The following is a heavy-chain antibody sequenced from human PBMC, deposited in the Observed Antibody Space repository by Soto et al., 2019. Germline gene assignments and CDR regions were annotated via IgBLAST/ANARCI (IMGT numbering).Heavy chain of an antibody. CDR3: ENQVIWSGYYLRGVGFDP. V-gene: IGHV3-23*01. J-gene: IGHJ5*02. D-gene: IGHD3-3*01. CDR1: GXTFSSYP. CDR2: ISGSGGST. Sequence: GSLRLSGAASGXTFSSYPMSGVRQAPGKGLEWVSAISGSGGSTYYADSVKGRFTISRDNSKNTLYLQMNILRAEDTAVYYCENQVIWSGYYLRGVGFDPWGQGTLVTVSS.